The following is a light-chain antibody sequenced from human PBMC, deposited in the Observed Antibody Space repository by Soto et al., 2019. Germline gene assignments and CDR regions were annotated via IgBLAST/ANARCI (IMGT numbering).Light chain of an antibody. CDR3: QQFGNSPKT. J-gene: IGKJ5*01. V-gene: IGKV3-20*01. CDR1: QSVSSSY. Sequence: EIVLTQSPGPLSLSPGERATLFCRASQSVSSSYLAWYQQKPGQAPRLLIYGASSRATGIPDRFSGSGSGTDFTLTISRLEPEDFAVYYCQQFGNSPKTFGQGTRLEIK. CDR2: GAS.